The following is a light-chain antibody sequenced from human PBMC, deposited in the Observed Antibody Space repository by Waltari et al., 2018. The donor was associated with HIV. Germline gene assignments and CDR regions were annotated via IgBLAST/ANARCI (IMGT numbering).Light chain of an antibody. CDR1: VLSKQY. Sequence: SYELTQPPSVSVSPGQTARITCSGHVLSKQYAYWYHQKPGQAPVLVIYKDTKRPSGIPERFSGTSSGTPVTVTISGGQAEDEGDYYCQSADTRNTYPPRVFGGGTRRTVL. V-gene: IGLV3-25*03. CDR3: QSADTRNTYPPRV. CDR2: KDT. J-gene: IGLJ3*02.